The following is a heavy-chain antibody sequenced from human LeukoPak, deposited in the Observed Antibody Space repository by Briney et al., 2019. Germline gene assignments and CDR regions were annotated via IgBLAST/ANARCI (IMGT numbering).Heavy chain of an antibody. V-gene: IGHV1-2*02. CDR1: GYTFIGYY. Sequence: ASMKVSCKVSGYTFIGYYMHWVRQAPGQGLEWMGWISPNSGDTNYSQKFQDRVTITRDTSITTTYMELSRLRSDDTAVYYCARGVYYGSGSYSDFWGQGTLVTVSS. CDR2: ISPNSGDT. CDR3: ARGVYYGSGSYSDF. J-gene: IGHJ4*02. D-gene: IGHD3-10*01.